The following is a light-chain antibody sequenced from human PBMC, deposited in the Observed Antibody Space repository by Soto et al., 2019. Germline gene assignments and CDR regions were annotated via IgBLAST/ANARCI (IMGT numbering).Light chain of an antibody. Sequence: SALTQPASVSGSPRQSITISCTGASSDVGGYTYVSWYHQHPGKAPKLMIYEVNNRPSGVSNRFSGSKSGNTAFPTISGLQAEDEADYYCSSYTSSSTLYVFGTGTKVTVL. J-gene: IGLJ1*01. CDR1: SSDVGGYTY. V-gene: IGLV2-14*01. CDR2: EVN. CDR3: SSYTSSSTLYV.